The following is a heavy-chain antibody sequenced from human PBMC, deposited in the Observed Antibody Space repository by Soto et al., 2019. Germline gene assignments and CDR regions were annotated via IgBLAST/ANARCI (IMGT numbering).Heavy chain of an antibody. D-gene: IGHD4-17*01. CDR1: GFTFSSYN. CDR3: AREMTTVTTALDY. V-gene: IGHV3-21*01. Sequence: GGSLRLSCAASGFTFSSYNMNWVRQAPGKGLEWVSSIGSSSSYIYYADSVKGRFTVSRDNAKNSLYLQMNSLRAEDTAVYYCAREMTTVTTALDYWGQGTLVTVSS. J-gene: IGHJ4*02. CDR2: IGSSSSYI.